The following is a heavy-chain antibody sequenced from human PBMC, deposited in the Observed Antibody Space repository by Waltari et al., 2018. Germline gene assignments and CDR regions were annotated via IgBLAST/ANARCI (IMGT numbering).Heavy chain of an antibody. J-gene: IGHJ4*02. Sequence: QVQLVESGGGVVQPGRSLRLSCAASGFTFSNYVIHWVRQAPGKGLEWVAVIWYDGSHKYYADSVKGRFTISRDNSKNTLYLQLNILRAEDTAVYYCARDYDSSGLDYWGQGTLVTVSS. D-gene: IGHD3-22*01. CDR3: ARDYDSSGLDY. V-gene: IGHV3-33*01. CDR2: IWYDGSHK. CDR1: GFTFSNYV.